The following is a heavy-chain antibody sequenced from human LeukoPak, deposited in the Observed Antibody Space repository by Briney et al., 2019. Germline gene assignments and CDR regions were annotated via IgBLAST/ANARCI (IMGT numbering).Heavy chain of an antibody. D-gene: IGHD2-15*01. Sequence: ASVKVSCKASGYTFTSYYMHWVRQAPGQGLEWMGIINPSGGSTSYAQKFQGRVTMTRDMSTSTVYMELSSLRSEDTAVYYCARDLFPYCSGGSCYSVVAFDIWGQGTMVTVSS. CDR2: INPSGGST. CDR3: ARDLFPYCSGGSCYSVVAFDI. CDR1: GYTFTSYY. J-gene: IGHJ3*02. V-gene: IGHV1-46*01.